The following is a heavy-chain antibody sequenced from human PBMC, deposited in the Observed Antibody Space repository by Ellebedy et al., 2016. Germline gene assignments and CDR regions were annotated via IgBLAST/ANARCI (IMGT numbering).Heavy chain of an antibody. J-gene: IGHJ4*02. CDR3: ARGLWFGHRGLEFDY. Sequence: ASVKVSCXASGYTFTSYGISWVRQAPGQGLEWMGWINAGNGNTKYSQKFQGRVTITRDTSASTAYMELSSLRSEDTAVYYCARGLWFGHRGLEFDYWGQGTLVTVSS. V-gene: IGHV1-3*01. CDR1: GYTFTSYG. D-gene: IGHD3-10*01. CDR2: INAGNGNT.